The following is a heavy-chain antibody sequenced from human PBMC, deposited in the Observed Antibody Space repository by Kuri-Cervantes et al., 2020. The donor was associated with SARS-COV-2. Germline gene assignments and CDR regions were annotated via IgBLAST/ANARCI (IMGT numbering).Heavy chain of an antibody. CDR2: ISAYNGNT. D-gene: IGHD3-9*01. V-gene: IGHV1-18*01. Sequence: ASVKVSCKASGYTFTSYGISWVRQAPGQGLEWMGWISAYNGNTNYAQKLQGRVTMTTDTSTSTAYMELRSLRSDDTAVYYCARRYYDIFTGFPDDAFDIWGQGTMVTVSS. CDR1: GYTFTSYG. J-gene: IGHJ3*02. CDR3: ARRYYDIFTGFPDDAFDI.